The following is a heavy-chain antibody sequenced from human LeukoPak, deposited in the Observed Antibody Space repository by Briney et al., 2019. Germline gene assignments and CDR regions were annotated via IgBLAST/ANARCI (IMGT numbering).Heavy chain of an antibody. J-gene: IGHJ6*02. V-gene: IGHV4-34*01. CDR2: INHSGST. D-gene: IGHD3-3*01. CDR1: GGSFSGYY. Sequence: SETLSLTCAVYGGSFSGYYWSWIRQPPGKGLEWIGEINHSGSTNYNPSLKSRVTISVDTSKNQFSLKLSSVTAADTAGYYCARQYFWSGYYPTYYYYGMDVWGQGTTVTVSS. CDR3: ARQYFWSGYYPTYYYYGMDV.